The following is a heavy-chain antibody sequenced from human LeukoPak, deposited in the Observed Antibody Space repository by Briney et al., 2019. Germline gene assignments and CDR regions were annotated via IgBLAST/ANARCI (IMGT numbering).Heavy chain of an antibody. Sequence: SETLSLTCTVSGGSISSYSWSWIRQPPGKGLEWIGYIYDSGSTNYNPSLKSRVTISVDTSKNHFSLKLSSVTAADTAVYYCASLVPHYYDSSGFLPWGQGTLVTVSS. CDR2: IYDSGST. CDR1: GGSISSYS. J-gene: IGHJ5*02. V-gene: IGHV4-59*01. CDR3: ASLVPHYYDSSGFLP. D-gene: IGHD3-22*01.